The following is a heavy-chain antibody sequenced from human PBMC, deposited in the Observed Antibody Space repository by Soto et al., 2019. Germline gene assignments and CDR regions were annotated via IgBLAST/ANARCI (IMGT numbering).Heavy chain of an antibody. CDR3: AKVDVDTAMAAHFDY. CDR2: ISGSGGST. Sequence: PGGSLRLSCAASGFTFSSYAMSWVRQAPGKGLEWVSAISGSGGSTYYADSVKGRFTISRDNSKTTLYLQMNSLRAEDTAVYYCAKVDVDTAMAAHFDYWGQGTLVTVSS. V-gene: IGHV3-23*01. CDR1: GFTFSSYA. J-gene: IGHJ4*02. D-gene: IGHD5-18*01.